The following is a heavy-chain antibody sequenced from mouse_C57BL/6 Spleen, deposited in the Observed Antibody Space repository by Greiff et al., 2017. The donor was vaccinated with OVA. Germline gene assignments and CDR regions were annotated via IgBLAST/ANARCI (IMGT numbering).Heavy chain of an antibody. CDR1: GFTFSSYA. Sequence: EVQGVESGGGLVKPGGSLKLSCAASGFTFSSYAMSWVRQTPEKRLEWVATISDGGSYTYSPDNVKGRFTISRDNAKNNLSLQMRHLKSDDTGMYYRARDQGDSSGYFYYFDYWGQGTTLTVSS. CDR3: ARDQGDSSGYFYYFDY. J-gene: IGHJ2*01. V-gene: IGHV5-4*01. CDR2: ISDGGSYT. D-gene: IGHD3-2*02.